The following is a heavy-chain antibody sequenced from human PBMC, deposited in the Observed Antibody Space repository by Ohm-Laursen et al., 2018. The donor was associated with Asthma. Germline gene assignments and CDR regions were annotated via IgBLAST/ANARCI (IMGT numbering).Heavy chain of an antibody. CDR2: IYYSGST. D-gene: IGHD1-14*01. CDR1: GGSVSSGSYY. J-gene: IGHJ5*02. V-gene: IGHV4-61*01. CDR3: ARDLLEPHTNWLDP. Sequence: GTLSLTCTVSGGSVSSGSYYWSWIRQPPGKGLEWIGYIYYSGSTNYNPSLKSRVTISVDTSKNQFSLKLSSVTAADTAVYYCARDLLEPHTNWLDPWGQGTLVTVSS.